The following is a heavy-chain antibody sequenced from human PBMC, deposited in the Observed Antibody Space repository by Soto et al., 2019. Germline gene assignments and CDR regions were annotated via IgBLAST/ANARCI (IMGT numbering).Heavy chain of an antibody. Sequence: EVQLLESGGGLVQPGGSLRLSCAASGFTFSSYAMSWVRQAPGKGLEWVSAISGSGGSTYYADSVKGRFTISRDNSKNTLYLQMNSLRAEDTAVYYCAKDFGYCSGGSCYPTSLVDYWGQGTLVTVSS. D-gene: IGHD2-15*01. CDR1: GFTFSSYA. V-gene: IGHV3-23*01. J-gene: IGHJ4*02. CDR3: AKDFGYCSGGSCYPTSLVDY. CDR2: ISGSGGST.